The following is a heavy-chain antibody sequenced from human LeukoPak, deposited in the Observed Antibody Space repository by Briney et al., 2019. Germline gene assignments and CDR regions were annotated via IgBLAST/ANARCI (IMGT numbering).Heavy chain of an antibody. V-gene: IGHV3-53*01. D-gene: IGHD6-19*01. J-gene: IGHJ6*03. CDR3: AKGDSSGWYYYYYMDV. CDR2: IYSGGST. Sequence: GGSLRLSCAASGFTVRSNYMSWVRQAPGKGREWVSDIYSGGSTHYADSVKGRFTISRDNSKNTLYLQMNSLRAEDTAVYYCAKGDSSGWYYYYYMDVWGKGTTVTVSS. CDR1: GFTVRSNY.